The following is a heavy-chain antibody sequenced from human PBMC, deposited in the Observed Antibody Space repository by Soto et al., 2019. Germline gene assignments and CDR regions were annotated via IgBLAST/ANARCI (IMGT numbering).Heavy chain of an antibody. CDR1: GVTFSSYA. J-gene: IGHJ4*02. CDR3: AKPIGYCTNGVCSDFDY. Sequence: GGSLRLSCGASGVTFSSYAMSWVRQAPGKGLEWVSAISGSGGSTYYADSGKGRFTISRDNSKNTLYLQMNSLRAEDTAVYYCAKPIGYCTNGVCSDFDYWGQGTLVTVSS. D-gene: IGHD2-8*01. V-gene: IGHV3-23*01. CDR2: ISGSGGST.